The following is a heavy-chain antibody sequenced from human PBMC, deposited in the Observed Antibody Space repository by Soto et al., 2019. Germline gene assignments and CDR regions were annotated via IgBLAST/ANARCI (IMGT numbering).Heavy chain of an antibody. CDR1: GGSVNGYY. J-gene: IGHJ6*02. D-gene: IGHD1-20*01. CDR3: ARYSNNWFQTEGMDV. CDR2: IDASGNT. Sequence: SETLSLTCAVYGGSVNGYYWNWIRQPPGKGLEWIGRIDASGNTNYNPSLKSRVTMSADTSKKQFSLKLTSVTAADTAVYYCARYSNNWFQTEGMDVWGQGTTVTVSS. V-gene: IGHV4-59*10.